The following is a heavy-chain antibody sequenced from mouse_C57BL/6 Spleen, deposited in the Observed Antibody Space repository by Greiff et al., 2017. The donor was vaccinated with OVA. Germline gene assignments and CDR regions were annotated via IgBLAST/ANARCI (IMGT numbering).Heavy chain of an antibody. CDR2: IYPSDSET. J-gene: IGHJ4*01. CDR1: GYTFTSYW. D-gene: IGHD2-1*01. V-gene: IGHV1-61*01. Sequence: VQLQQPGAELVRPGSSVKLSCKASGYTFTSYWMDWVKQRPGQGLEWIGNIYPSDSETHYNQKFKDKATLTVDKSSSTAYMQLSSLTSEDSAVYYCANIYYGNPYYAMDYWGQGTSVTVSS. CDR3: ANIYYGNPYYAMDY.